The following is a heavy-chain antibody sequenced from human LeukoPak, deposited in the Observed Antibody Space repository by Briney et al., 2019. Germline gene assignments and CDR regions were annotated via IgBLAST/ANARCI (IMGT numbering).Heavy chain of an antibody. D-gene: IGHD5-18*01. Sequence: GGSLRLSCAASGFTFSNYGMNWVRQAPGKGLEWVSGITGNGGTTYYADSVKGRFTISRDNAKNSLYLQMNSLRAEDTAVYYCARDTPRGYSYGYYFDYWGQGTLVTVSS. CDR3: ARDTPRGYSYGYYFDY. CDR1: GFTFSNYG. CDR2: ITGNGGTT. J-gene: IGHJ4*02. V-gene: IGHV3-23*01.